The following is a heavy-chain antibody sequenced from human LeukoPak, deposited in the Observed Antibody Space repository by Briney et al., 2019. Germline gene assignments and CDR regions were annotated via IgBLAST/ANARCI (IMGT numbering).Heavy chain of an antibody. V-gene: IGHV4-34*01. Sequence: SETLSLTCAVYGGSFSGHYWTWIRQSPGKGLEWIGESTHSGSTKYNPSLKSRLTISVDTFKNQFSLKLTSVSAADTAVYHCARGRTGAAALDFWGPGTLVTVSS. D-gene: IGHD6-25*01. J-gene: IGHJ4*02. CDR3: ARGRTGAAALDF. CDR1: GGSFSGHY. CDR2: STHSGST.